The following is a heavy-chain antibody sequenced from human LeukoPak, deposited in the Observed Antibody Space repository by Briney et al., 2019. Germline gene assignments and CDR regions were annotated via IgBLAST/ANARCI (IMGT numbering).Heavy chain of an antibody. V-gene: IGHV4-4*02. D-gene: IGHD3-10*01. Sequence: PSETLSLTCAVSGGSISSSNWWSWVRQPPGKGLEWIGEIYHSGSTNYNPSLKSRVTISVDKSKNQFSLKLSSVTAADTAVYYCARASTLGGELLKLDPWGQGTLVTVSS. CDR3: ARASTLGGELLKLDP. CDR2: IYHSGST. CDR1: GGSISSSNW. J-gene: IGHJ5*02.